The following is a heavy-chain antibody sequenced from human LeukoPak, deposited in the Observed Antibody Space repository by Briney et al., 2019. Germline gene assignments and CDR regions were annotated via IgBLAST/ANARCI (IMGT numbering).Heavy chain of an antibody. D-gene: IGHD3-10*01. Sequence: SETLSLTCTVSGYSISSGYYWGWIRQPPGKGLEWIGSIYHSGSTYYNPSLKSRVTISVDTSKNQFSLKLSSVTAADTAVYYCARIGYYYGSGSYFVYFDYWGQGTLVTVSS. CDR2: IYHSGST. V-gene: IGHV4-38-2*02. J-gene: IGHJ4*02. CDR1: GYSISSGYY. CDR3: ARIGYYYGSGSYFVYFDY.